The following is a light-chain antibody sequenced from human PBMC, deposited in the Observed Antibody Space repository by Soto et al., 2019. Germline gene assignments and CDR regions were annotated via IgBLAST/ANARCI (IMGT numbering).Light chain of an antibody. J-gene: IGKJ2*01. CDR1: QSISSW. Sequence: DIQITQPPCALSSSLVDRATVTCRASQSISSWLAWHQQKPGKAPKLLIYKASTLESGVPSRFSGGGIGTEFSLSISSLQPHDFATYYCQQYSTYPYIFGQGTKVDIK. CDR3: QQYSTYPYI. CDR2: KAS. V-gene: IGKV1-5*03.